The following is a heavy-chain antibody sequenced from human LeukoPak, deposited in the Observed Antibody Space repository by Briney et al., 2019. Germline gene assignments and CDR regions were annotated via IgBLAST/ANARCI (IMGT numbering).Heavy chain of an antibody. CDR1: GFTFSSYA. CDR2: ISGSGGST. V-gene: IGHV3-23*01. J-gene: IGHJ6*02. CDR3: AKDSGGYSSGWYQIPGGDV. Sequence: PGGSLRLSCAASGFTFSSYAMSWVRQAPGKGLEWVSAISGSGGSTYYADSVKGRFTISRDNSKNTLYLQMNSLRAEDTAVYYCAKDSGGYSSGWYQIPGGDVWGQGTTVTVSS. D-gene: IGHD6-19*01.